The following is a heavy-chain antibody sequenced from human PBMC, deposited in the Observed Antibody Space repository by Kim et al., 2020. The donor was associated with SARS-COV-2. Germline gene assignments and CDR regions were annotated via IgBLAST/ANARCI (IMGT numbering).Heavy chain of an antibody. CDR3: AGGIYYYGMEV. CDR2: INPSGGST. CDR1: GDVFSSYW. Sequence: ASVKVSCKASGDVFSSYWMHCVRQAPGQGLEWLGIINPSGGSTSYAQRLQARVTMTRDTSTRTVSMELSSLRSEDTAMYYCAGGIYYYGMEVWGQGTTVTVS. V-gene: IGHV1-46*04. J-gene: IGHJ6*02.